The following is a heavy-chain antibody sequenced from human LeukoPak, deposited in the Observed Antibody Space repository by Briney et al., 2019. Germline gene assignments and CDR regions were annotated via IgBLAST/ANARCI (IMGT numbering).Heavy chain of an antibody. Sequence: GGSLRLSCAASGFTFSSYGMHWVRQAPGKGLEGVVVIWYDGSNKYYADSVKGRFTISRDNSKNTLYLQMNSLRAEDTAVYYCASLVYYDSSGSDYWGQGTLVTVSS. D-gene: IGHD3-22*01. J-gene: IGHJ4*02. CDR1: GFTFSSYG. CDR3: ASLVYYDSSGSDY. V-gene: IGHV3-33*01. CDR2: IWYDGSNK.